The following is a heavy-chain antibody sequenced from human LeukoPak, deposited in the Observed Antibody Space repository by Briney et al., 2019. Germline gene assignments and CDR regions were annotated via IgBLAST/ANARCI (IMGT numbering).Heavy chain of an antibody. J-gene: IGHJ3*02. CDR2: IYPYNGDT. CDR3: ARHAPGIDAFDI. CDR1: GYTFTTNG. V-gene: IGHV1-18*01. Sequence: ASVKVSRKASGYTFTTNGVSWMRQAPGQGLEWTGWIYPYNGDTNSAQNLQGRVTMTTDTSTSTAYMELRTLTSDDTAVYYCARHAPGIDAFDIWGQGTMVTVSS.